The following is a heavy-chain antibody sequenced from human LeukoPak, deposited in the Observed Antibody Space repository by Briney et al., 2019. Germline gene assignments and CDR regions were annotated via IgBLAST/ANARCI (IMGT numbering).Heavy chain of an antibody. V-gene: IGHV3-23*01. CDR3: AKSSHIGRPGGFDF. CDR1: GFTFDNYG. D-gene: IGHD2-8*02. Sequence: PGKSLRLSCAASGFTFDNYGMHWVRPAPGKGLEWVSAIDNTGGLTSYPDPVKGRFTISRDNSENTLYLQINSLRAEDTAVYYCAKSSHIGRPGGFDFWGQGTLVTVSS. CDR2: IDNTGGLT. J-gene: IGHJ4*02.